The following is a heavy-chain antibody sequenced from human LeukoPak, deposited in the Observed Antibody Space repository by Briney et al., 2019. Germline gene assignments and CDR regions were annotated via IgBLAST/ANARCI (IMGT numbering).Heavy chain of an antibody. D-gene: IGHD3-10*01. Sequence: ASVKVSCKASGYTFTSYGISWVRQAPGQGLEWMGWISAYNGNTNYAQKLQGRVTVTTDTSTSTAYMELRSLRSDDTAVYYCARYGPGPYYYYYYMDVWGKGTTVTVSS. V-gene: IGHV1-18*01. J-gene: IGHJ6*03. CDR3: ARYGPGPYYYYYYMDV. CDR1: GYTFTSYG. CDR2: ISAYNGNT.